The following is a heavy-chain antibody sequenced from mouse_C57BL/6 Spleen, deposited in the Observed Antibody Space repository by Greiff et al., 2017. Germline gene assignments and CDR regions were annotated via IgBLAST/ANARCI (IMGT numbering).Heavy chain of an antibody. CDR3: ARGDYDGRFAY. J-gene: IGHJ3*01. V-gene: IGHV3-6*01. CDR2: ISYDGSN. D-gene: IGHD2-4*01. Sequence: ESGPGLVKPSQSLSLTCSVTGYSITSGYYWNWIRQFPGNKLEWMGYISYDGSNNYNPSLKNRISITRDTSKNQFFLKLNSVTTEDTATYYCARGDYDGRFAYWGQGTLVTVSA. CDR1: GYSITSGYY.